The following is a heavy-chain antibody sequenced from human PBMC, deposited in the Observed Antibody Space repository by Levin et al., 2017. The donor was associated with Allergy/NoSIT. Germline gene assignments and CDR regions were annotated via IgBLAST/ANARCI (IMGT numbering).Heavy chain of an antibody. CDR1: GFTFNSFG. D-gene: IGHD3-22*01. J-gene: IGHJ4*02. CDR2: IWSDGNNK. CDR3: TRDTHNNSDTSTYDPRFDS. V-gene: IGHV3-33*01. Sequence: GESLKISCAASGFTFNSFGMYWVRQAPGKGLEWVALIWSDGNNKYYADSVKGRFTISRDNSKSTLYMQMNSLRAEDTAVYYCTRDTHNNSDTSTYDPRFDSWGQGTLVSVSS.